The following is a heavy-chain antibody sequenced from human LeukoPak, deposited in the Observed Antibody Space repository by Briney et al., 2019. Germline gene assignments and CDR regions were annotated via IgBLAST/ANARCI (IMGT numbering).Heavy chain of an antibody. CDR2: INHSGST. V-gene: IGHV4-34*01. CDR1: GGSFSGYY. CDR3: ARQGTMVRGVIIPFDY. Sequence: SETLSLTCAVYGGSFSGYYWSWIRQPPGKGLEWIGEINHSGSTNYNPSLKSRVTISVDTSKNQFSLKLRSVTAADTAVYYCARQGTMVRGVIIPFDYWGQGTLVTVSS. D-gene: IGHD3-10*01. J-gene: IGHJ4*02.